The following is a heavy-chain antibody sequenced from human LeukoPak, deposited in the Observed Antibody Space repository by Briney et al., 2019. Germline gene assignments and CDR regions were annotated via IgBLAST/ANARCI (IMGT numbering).Heavy chain of an antibody. CDR1: GFPFNSFW. CDR2: MNEYSTTI. Sequence: PGGSLRLACAASGFPFNSFWMHWVRQAPGKGLVWVSDMNEYSTTIRCADSVKGRFTISGDNAKSILYLQMNNLRAEDTAMYFCARGGVNPVDHWGQGTLVTVSS. V-gene: IGHV3-74*01. CDR3: ARGGVNPVDH. D-gene: IGHD1-14*01. J-gene: IGHJ4*02.